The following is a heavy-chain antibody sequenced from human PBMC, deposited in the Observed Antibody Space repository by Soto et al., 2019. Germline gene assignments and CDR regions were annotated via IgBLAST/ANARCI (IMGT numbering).Heavy chain of an antibody. D-gene: IGHD2-15*01. CDR3: ARVKLAARGGFDC. CDR1: GYSISLGYY. CDR2: ISHSGNT. V-gene: IGHV4-38-2*01. J-gene: IGHJ4*02. Sequence: SETLSLTCAVSGYSISLGYYWGWIRQPPEQGLELLGSISHSGNTYYNPSLKSRVSIAIDTSKKHFSLGLTSVTAADTAVCYCARVKLAARGGFDCWGLGSLVTAPS.